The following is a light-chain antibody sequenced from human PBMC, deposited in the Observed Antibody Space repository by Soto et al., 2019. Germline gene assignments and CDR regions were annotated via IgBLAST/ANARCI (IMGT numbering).Light chain of an antibody. CDR1: SSDIGAYNY. CDR2: EVS. J-gene: IGLJ3*02. CDR3: SSYAGSNDRWV. V-gene: IGLV2-8*01. Sequence: QSVLTQPPSASGSPGQSVTISCTGTSSDIGAYNYVSWYQQHPGKAPKLMIHEVSKRPSGVPGRFSGSKSGNTASLTVSGLQAEDEADYYCSSYAGSNDRWVFGGGTKVTVL.